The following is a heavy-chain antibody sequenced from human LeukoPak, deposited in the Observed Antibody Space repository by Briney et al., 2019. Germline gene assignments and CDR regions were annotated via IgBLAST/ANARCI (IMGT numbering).Heavy chain of an antibody. CDR1: GFTFSNAW. Sequence: GGSLRLSCAASGFTFSNAWMTWVRQAPGKRLEWVGRIKSKADGGSADYAAPVKGRFTISRDDSKNTLYLQMNSLKTEDTAVYYCTTQGTSGTGRVDYWGQGTRVTVSS. D-gene: IGHD1/OR15-1a*01. CDR3: TTQGTSGTGRVDY. CDR2: IKSKADGGSA. V-gene: IGHV3-15*01. J-gene: IGHJ4*02.